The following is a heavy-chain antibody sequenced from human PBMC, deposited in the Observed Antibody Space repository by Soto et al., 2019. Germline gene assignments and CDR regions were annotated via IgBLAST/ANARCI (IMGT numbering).Heavy chain of an antibody. D-gene: IGHD3-16*01. Sequence: PSGTLSLTCAVYGGSFSAYHWSWIRQPPGKGLEWIGEINHSGSTKYNPSLKSRVTISVDTSKNQFSLKLSSVTAADTAVYYCARGMGAENTFYYYFGMYVWGKGTTVTVSS. CDR3: ARGMGAENTFYYYFGMYV. CDR2: INHSGST. J-gene: IGHJ6*04. V-gene: IGHV4-34*01. CDR1: GGSFSAYH.